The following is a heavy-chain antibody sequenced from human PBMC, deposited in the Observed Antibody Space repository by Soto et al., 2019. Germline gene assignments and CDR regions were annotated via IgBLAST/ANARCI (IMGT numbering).Heavy chain of an antibody. V-gene: IGHV3-11*01. D-gene: IGHD2-2*01. Sequence: LRLSCAASGFTFTDYYMSWIRQAPGKGLEWLSYISSSGSTIYYADSVKGRFTISRDNAKNSLYLQMNSLRAEDTAVYYCAIVLLSYGGFDPWGQGTLVTVSS. J-gene: IGHJ5*02. CDR1: GFTFTDYY. CDR3: AIVLLSYGGFDP. CDR2: ISSSGSTI.